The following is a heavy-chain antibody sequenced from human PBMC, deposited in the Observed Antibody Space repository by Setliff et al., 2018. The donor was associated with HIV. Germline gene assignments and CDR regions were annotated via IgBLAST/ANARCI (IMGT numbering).Heavy chain of an antibody. Sequence: EASVMVSCKASGGTFSSFAISWVRQAPGQGLEWMGGIIPIFGTANYAQKFQGRVTITTDESTTTAYMELRGLISDDAAVYYCARAPQIFTAYSYAYPHFDHWGQGTLVTV. CDR1: GGTFSSFA. V-gene: IGHV1-69*05. J-gene: IGHJ4*02. D-gene: IGHD5-18*01. CDR3: ARAPQIFTAYSYAYPHFDH. CDR2: IIPIFGTA.